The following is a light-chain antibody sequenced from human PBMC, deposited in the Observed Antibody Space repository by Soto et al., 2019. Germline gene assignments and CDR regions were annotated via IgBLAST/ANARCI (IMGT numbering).Light chain of an antibody. CDR3: QKYDSAPLT. CDR2: SAS. V-gene: IGKV1-27*01. CDR1: QGIGNS. J-gene: IGKJ1*01. Sequence: IQMTQSPSSLSASVGDRVIITCRASQGIGNSLAWYQQKAGRVPKLLMHSASTLPSGVPSRFSGSGSGTDFTLTISSLQPEDVATYYCQKYDSAPLTFGQRTKVEIK.